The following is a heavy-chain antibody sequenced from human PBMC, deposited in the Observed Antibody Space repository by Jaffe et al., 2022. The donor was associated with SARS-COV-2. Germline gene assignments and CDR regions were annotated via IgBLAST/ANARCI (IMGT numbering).Heavy chain of an antibody. D-gene: IGHD5-18*01. J-gene: IGHJ4*02. CDR2: IRSRIYGGAP. CDR3: ARGDTVTNAKYYFDY. V-gene: IGHV3-49*03. Sequence: EVHLVDSGGDLIQPGRSLRLSCTTSGFTFVDYGMGWFRQAPGKGLEWVAFIRSRIYGGAPEYAASVKGRFTVSRDDSTSVAYLQMNSLKSDDTAVYFCARGDTVTNAKYYFDYWGQGTLVTVSS. CDR1: GFTFVDYG.